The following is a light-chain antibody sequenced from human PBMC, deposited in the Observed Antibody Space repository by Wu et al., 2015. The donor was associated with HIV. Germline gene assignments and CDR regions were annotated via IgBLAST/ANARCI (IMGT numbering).Light chain of an antibody. CDR2: GTY. CDR1: QAISKNH. Sequence: TQSPDTLSVSPGERATLSCRPSQAISKNHLAWYRQKSGQPPKLLMTGTYERATGVPDRFVGSGSGTNYTLAITKVEAEDFAMYFCQCLGFGQGTRLEI. J-gene: IGKJ2*01. CDR3: QCLG. V-gene: IGKV3-20*01.